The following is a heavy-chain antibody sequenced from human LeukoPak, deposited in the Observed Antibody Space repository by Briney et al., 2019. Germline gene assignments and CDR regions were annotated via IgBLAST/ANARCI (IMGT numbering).Heavy chain of an antibody. Sequence: SETLSLTCAVYGGSFSGYYWSWIRQPPGKGLEWIGEINHSGSTNYNPSLKSRVTISVDTSKNQFSLKLSSVTAADTAVYYCARGGDSGSRSWFDPWGQGTLVTVSS. CDR2: INHSGST. J-gene: IGHJ5*02. D-gene: IGHD6-13*01. V-gene: IGHV4-34*01. CDR3: ARGGDSGSRSWFDP. CDR1: GGSFSGYY.